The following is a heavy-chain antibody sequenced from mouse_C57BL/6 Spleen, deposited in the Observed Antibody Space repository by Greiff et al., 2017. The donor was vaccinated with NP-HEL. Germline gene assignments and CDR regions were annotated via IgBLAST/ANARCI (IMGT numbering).Heavy chain of an antibody. D-gene: IGHD2-1*01. J-gene: IGHJ3*01. V-gene: IGHV1-69*01. CDR3: ARRYGNTWFAY. CDR2: IDPSDSYT. Sequence: QVQLKQPGAELVMPGASVKLSCKASGYTFTSYWMHWVKQRPGQGLEWIGEIDPSDSYTNYNQKFKGKSTLTVDKSSSTAYMQLSSLTSEDSAVYYCARRYGNTWFAYWGQGTLVTVSA. CDR1: GYTFTSYW.